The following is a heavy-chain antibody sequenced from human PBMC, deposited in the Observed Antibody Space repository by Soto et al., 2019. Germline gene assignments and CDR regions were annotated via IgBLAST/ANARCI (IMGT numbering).Heavy chain of an antibody. CDR1: GFTVSSYA. V-gene: IGHV3-23*01. D-gene: IGHD6-19*01. CDR2: ISGIGGST. CDR3: AKDGRWLADDYYYGMDV. J-gene: IGHJ6*02. Sequence: GGSLRLSCAASGFTVSSYAMSWVRQAPGKGLDLVSAISGIGGSTYYADSVKGRFTISRDNSKNTLYLQMNSLRAEDTAVYYCAKDGRWLADDYYYGMDVWGQGTTVTVSS.